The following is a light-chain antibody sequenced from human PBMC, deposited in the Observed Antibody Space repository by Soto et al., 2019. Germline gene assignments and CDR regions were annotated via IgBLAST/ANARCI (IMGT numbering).Light chain of an antibody. J-gene: IGKJ2*01. V-gene: IGKV3D-15*01. Sequence: EVVMTQSPATLSVSPGERATLSCRASQSVSTYLAWYQHKPGQAPRLLIYGASTRAAGIPARFSGSGSVTEFTLTISSLQSEDFGVYYCHHYFSWPPYTFGQGTKLEIK. CDR3: HHYFSWPPYT. CDR2: GAS. CDR1: QSVSTY.